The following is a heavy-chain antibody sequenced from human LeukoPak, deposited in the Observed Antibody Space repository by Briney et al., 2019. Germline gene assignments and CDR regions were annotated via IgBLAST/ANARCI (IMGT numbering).Heavy chain of an antibody. J-gene: IGHJ6*02. CDR2: INPSGGST. CDR1: GYTFTSYY. V-gene: IGHV1-46*01. Sequence: ASVKVSCKASGYTFTSYYMHWVRQAPRQGLEWMGIINPSGGSTSYAQKFQGRVTMTRDTSTSTVYMELSSLRSEDTAVYYCARDGYNYGDYYYGMDVWGQGTTVTVSS. D-gene: IGHD5-24*01. CDR3: ARDGYNYGDYYYGMDV.